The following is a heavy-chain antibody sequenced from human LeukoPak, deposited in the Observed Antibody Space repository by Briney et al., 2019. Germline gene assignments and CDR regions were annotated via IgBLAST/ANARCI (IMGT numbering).Heavy chain of an antibody. CDR3: ARGPNSNWSGLDF. CDR2: ISPTGSTT. J-gene: IGHJ4*02. D-gene: IGHD6-6*01. Sequence: GGSLRLSCTASGCSFSGHWMHWARQLPGKGLVWVSRISPTGSTTSYADSVKGRFTVSRDNAKNTLYLQVNNLRAEDTAVYYCARGPNSNWSGLDFWGQGTLLTVSS. CDR1: GCSFSGHW. V-gene: IGHV3-74*01.